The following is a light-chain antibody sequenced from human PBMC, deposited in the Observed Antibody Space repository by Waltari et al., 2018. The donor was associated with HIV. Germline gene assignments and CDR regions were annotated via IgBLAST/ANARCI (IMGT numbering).Light chain of an antibody. CDR2: GAS. CDR3: QQYNNWPPFT. CDR1: QSVSSN. Sequence: EIVMTQSPATLFVSPGERATLSCRASQSVSSNLAWYQQKPGQAPRLLIYGASTRATGIPARFSGSGSETEFTLTISSLQSEDFAVYYCQQYNNWPPFTFGPGTKVDIK. J-gene: IGKJ3*01. V-gene: IGKV3-15*01.